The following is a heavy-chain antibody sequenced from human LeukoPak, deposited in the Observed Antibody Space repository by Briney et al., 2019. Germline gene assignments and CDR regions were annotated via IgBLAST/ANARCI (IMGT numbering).Heavy chain of an antibody. J-gene: IGHJ4*02. D-gene: IGHD2-21*02. V-gene: IGHV1-69*13. CDR2: IIPIFGTA. Sequence: GAPVKVSCKASGGTFSSYAVSWVRQAPGQGLEWMGGIIPIFGTANCAQKFQGRVTITADESTSTAYMELSSLRSEDTAVYYCASGIAGTPSHYCGGDCHRDYWGQGTLVTVSS. CDR1: GGTFSSYA. CDR3: ASGIAGTPSHYCGGDCHRDY.